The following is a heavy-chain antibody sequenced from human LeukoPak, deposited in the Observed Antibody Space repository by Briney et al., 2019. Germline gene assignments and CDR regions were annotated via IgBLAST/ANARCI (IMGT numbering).Heavy chain of an antibody. D-gene: IGHD3-3*01. CDR1: GYTLTELS. J-gene: IGHJ4*02. CDR2: FDPEDGET. CDR3: ARDVADYDFWSGPFDY. V-gene: IGHV1-24*01. Sequence: ASVKVSCKVSGYTLTELSMHWVRQAPGKGLEWMGGFDPEDGETIYAQKFQGRVTMTEDTSTDTAYMELSSLRSEDTAVYYCARDVADYDFWSGPFDYWGQGTLVTVSS.